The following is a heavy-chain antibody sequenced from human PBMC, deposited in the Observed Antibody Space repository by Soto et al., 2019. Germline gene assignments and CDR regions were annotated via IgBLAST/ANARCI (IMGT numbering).Heavy chain of an antibody. Sequence: QVQLQESGPGLVKPSETLSLTCTVSGGSISSYYWSWIRQPAGKGLEWIGRIYTSGSTNYNPSLKSRVTISVDTSKNQVSLKLSSVTAADTAVYYWSRDRQLLYYFYGMDVWGQGTTVTVSS. J-gene: IGHJ6*02. D-gene: IGHD5-18*01. CDR3: SRDRQLLYYFYGMDV. V-gene: IGHV4-4*07. CDR1: GGSISSYY. CDR2: IYTSGST.